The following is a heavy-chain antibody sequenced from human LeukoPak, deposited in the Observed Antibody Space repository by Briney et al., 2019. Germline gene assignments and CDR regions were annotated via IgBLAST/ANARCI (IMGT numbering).Heavy chain of an antibody. Sequence: PGGSLRLPCAATGFTFNTYAMTWGRQTPGKRLEWVATVIVSTGNTQYTDSVQGRCTISRDNSNNTLYRQRNSLTHEDTAVCHFAKHRGVKVENYYMDFWGKGATVTVSS. D-gene: IGHD2-21*01. CDR3: AKHRGVKVENYYMDF. CDR1: GFTFNTYA. CDR2: VIVSTGNT. J-gene: IGHJ6*03. V-gene: IGHV3-23*01.